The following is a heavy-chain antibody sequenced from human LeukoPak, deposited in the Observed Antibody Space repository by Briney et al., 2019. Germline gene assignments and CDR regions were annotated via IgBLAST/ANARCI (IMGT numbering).Heavy chain of an antibody. J-gene: IGHJ3*01. D-gene: IGHD1-14*01. CDR1: GFTFNNHE. V-gene: IGHV3-13*01. Sequence: AGGSLRLSCAASGFTFNNHEMHWVRQTAGKGLEWVSAVGIAADTFYAGSVKGRFSISRDNAESSLFLQMNSLRAGDTAVYYCAREGRMGTADAFDVWGQGTMVTVSS. CDR2: VGIAADT. CDR3: AREGRMGTADAFDV.